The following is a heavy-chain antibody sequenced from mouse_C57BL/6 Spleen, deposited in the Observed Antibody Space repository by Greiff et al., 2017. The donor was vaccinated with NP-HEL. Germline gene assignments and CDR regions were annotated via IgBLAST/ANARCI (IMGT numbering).Heavy chain of an antibody. Sequence: EVKLMESGGGLVKPGGSLKLSCAASGFTFSSYTMSWVRQTPEKRLEWVATISGGGGNTYYPDSVKGRLTISRDNAKNTLYLQMSSLRSEDTALYYCARHYYGSALYFDYWGQGTTLTVSS. V-gene: IGHV5-9*01. CDR2: ISGGGGNT. CDR3: ARHYYGSALYFDY. D-gene: IGHD1-1*01. J-gene: IGHJ2*01. CDR1: GFTFSSYT.